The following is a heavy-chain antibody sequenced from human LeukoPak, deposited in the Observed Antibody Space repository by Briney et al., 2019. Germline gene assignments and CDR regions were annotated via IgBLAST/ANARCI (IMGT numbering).Heavy chain of an antibody. J-gene: IGHJ5*02. CDR2: INSIGSYM. CDR3: ARDDVAWNDVHWFDP. V-gene: IGHV3-21*01. Sequence: GGSLRLSCAASGFTFSYYTMNWVRQAPGKGLEWVSSINSIGSYMYYADSVKGRFTISRDNAKDSLHLQMSSLRAEDTAVYYCARDDVAWNDVHWFDPWGQGTLVTVSS. D-gene: IGHD1-1*01. CDR1: GFTFSYYT.